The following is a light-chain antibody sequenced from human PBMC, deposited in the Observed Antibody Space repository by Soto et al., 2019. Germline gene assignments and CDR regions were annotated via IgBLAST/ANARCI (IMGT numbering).Light chain of an antibody. CDR3: SSYTSSSTPYV. Sequence: QSALTQPASVSGSPGQSITISCTGTSSDVGGYNYVSWYQQHPGKAPKLMIYEVSNRPSGVSNRFSGSKSGNTASLTTSGLQAEDEADYYCSSYTSSSTPYVFGTGTKLPVL. CDR2: EVS. V-gene: IGLV2-14*01. J-gene: IGLJ1*01. CDR1: SSDVGGYNY.